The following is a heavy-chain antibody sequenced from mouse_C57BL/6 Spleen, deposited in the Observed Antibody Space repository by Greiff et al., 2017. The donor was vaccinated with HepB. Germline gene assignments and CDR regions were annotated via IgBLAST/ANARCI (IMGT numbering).Heavy chain of an antibody. V-gene: IGHV14-4*01. J-gene: IGHJ1*03. D-gene: IGHD2-5*01. CDR3: TMGYSNYVPYWYFDV. CDR2: IDPENGDT. CDR1: GFNIKDDY. Sequence: EVQLQQSGAELVRPGASVKLSCTASGFNIKDDYMHWVKQRPEQGLEWIGWIDPENGDTEYASKFQGKATITADTSSNTAYLQLSSLTSEDTAVYYCTMGYSNYVPYWYFDVWGTGTTVTVSS.